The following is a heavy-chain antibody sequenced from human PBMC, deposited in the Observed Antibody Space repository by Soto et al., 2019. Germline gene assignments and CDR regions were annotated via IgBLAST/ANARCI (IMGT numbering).Heavy chain of an antibody. CDR2: ISGSGGST. CDR1: GFTFSSYA. V-gene: IGHV3-23*01. D-gene: IGHD3-16*01. J-gene: IGHJ4*02. CDR3: AKGRASMITFGGVYDY. Sequence: EVQLLESGGGLVQPGGSLRLSCAASGFTFSSYAMSWVRQAPGKGLEWVSAISGSGGSTYYADSVKGRFTISRDNSKNALYLQMNSLRGEDTAVYYCAKGRASMITFGGVYDYWGQGTLVSVSS.